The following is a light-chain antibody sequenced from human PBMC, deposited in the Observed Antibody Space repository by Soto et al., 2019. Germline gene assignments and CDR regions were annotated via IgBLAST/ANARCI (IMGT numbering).Light chain of an antibody. J-gene: IGKJ4*01. CDR2: KAS. V-gene: IGKV1-5*03. CDR3: KQKNSYSPLLI. CDR1: QSISSW. Sequence: DIQMTQSPSTLSASVGDRVTITCRASQSISSWLAWYQQKPGKAPKLLIYKASSLESGVPSRFSGSGSGTEFTITISSLQPDVFATNYCKQKNSYSPLLISGGGTKVEIK.